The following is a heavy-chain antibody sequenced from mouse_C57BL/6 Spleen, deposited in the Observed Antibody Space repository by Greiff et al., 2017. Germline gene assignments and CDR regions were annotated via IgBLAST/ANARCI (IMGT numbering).Heavy chain of an antibody. CDR1: GYTFTSYW. Sequence: VQLQQPGAELVKPGASVKLSCKASGYTFTSYWMHWVKQRPGQGLEWIGMIHPNSGSTNYNEKFKSKATLTVDKSSITAYMQLSGLTSEDSAVCYCARSGDGYYVHWYFDVWGTGTTVTVSS. D-gene: IGHD2-3*01. J-gene: IGHJ1*03. V-gene: IGHV1-64*01. CDR3: ARSGDGYYVHWYFDV. CDR2: IHPNSGST.